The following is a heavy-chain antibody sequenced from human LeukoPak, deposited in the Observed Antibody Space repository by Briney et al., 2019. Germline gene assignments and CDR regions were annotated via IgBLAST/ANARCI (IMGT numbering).Heavy chain of an antibody. Sequence: SETLSLTCTVSGGSISSSSYYWGWIRQPPGKGLEWIGSIYYSGSTYYNPSLKSRVTISVDTSKNQFSLKLSSVTAADTAVYYCARQRTLSTSRGDWFDPWGQGTLVTVSS. CDR3: ARQRTLSTSRGDWFDP. D-gene: IGHD2-2*01. CDR1: GGSISSSSYY. J-gene: IGHJ5*02. CDR2: IYYSGST. V-gene: IGHV4-39*01.